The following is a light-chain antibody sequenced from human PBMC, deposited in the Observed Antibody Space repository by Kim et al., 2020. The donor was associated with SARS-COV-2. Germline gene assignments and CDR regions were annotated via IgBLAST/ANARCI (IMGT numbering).Light chain of an antibody. CDR3: QVWDSSPLV. CDR2: MDS. Sequence: SYELTQPLSASVALGQTARITCGGNNIGSKNVHWYQQKPGQAPVLVIYMDSNRPSGIPERFSGSNSGYTATLPISRAQPGDAADFYCQVWDSSPLVFGGG. CDR1: NIGSKN. J-gene: IGLJ2*01. V-gene: IGLV3-9*01.